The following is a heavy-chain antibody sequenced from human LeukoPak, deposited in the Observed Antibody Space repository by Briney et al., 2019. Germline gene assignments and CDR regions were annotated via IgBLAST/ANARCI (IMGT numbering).Heavy chain of an antibody. V-gene: IGHV4-38-2*01. CDR2: IYHSGST. J-gene: IGHJ6*04. D-gene: IGHD2-2*01. Sequence: SETLSLTCAVSGYSISSGYYWGWIRQRPGKGLEWIGSIYHSGSTYYNPSLKRRVPISVDTSKNQFSLNLSSVTAADTGVYYCAREIRYCSSTSCYGGYGMDVWGKGTTVTVSS. CDR1: GYSISSGYY. CDR3: AREIRYCSSTSCYGGYGMDV.